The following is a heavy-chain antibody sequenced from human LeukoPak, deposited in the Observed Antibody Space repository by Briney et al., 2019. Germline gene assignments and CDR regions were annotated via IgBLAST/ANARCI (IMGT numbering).Heavy chain of an antibody. CDR2: ISYDGTSE. D-gene: IGHD6-19*01. J-gene: IGHJ3*02. Sequence: GGSLRLSCAASGFTFSTYAMHWVRQAPGKGLEWVAFISYDGTSEYYVDSVKGRFTISRDNAKNSLYLQMNSLRAEDTAVYYCARALAVAGHDAFDIWGQGTMVTVSS. V-gene: IGHV3-30*04. CDR3: ARALAVAGHDAFDI. CDR1: GFTFSTYA.